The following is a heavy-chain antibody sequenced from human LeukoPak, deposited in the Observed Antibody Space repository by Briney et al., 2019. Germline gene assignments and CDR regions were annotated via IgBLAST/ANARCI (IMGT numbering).Heavy chain of an antibody. J-gene: IGHJ4*02. CDR2: ISGSGGSP. Sequence: GGSLRLSCAASGFTFSSYAMSWVRQAPGKGLEWVSAISGSGGSPYYADSVRGRFIISRDNSKNTLYLQMNSLIAEDTAIYYCARGTGGVDYWGQGTLVTVSS. CDR1: GFTFSSYA. D-gene: IGHD7-27*01. V-gene: IGHV3-23*01. CDR3: ARGTGGVDY.